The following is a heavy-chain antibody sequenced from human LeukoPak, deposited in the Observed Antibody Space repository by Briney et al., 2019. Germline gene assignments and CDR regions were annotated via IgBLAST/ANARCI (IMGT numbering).Heavy chain of an antibody. CDR3: ARGASIIAVTGTYYYGMDV. Sequence: SQTLSLTCAISGDSVSSNSAAWNWIRQSPSGGLEWLGRTYYRSKWYNDYAVSVKSRITISLDTSKNQFSLHLNSVTPEDTAVYYCARGASIIAVTGTYYYGMDVWGQGTTVTVSS. CDR1: GDSVSSNSAA. CDR2: TYYRSKWYN. J-gene: IGHJ6*02. D-gene: IGHD6-19*01. V-gene: IGHV6-1*01.